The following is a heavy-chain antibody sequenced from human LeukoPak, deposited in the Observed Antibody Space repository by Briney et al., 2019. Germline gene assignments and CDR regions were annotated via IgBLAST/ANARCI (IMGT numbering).Heavy chain of an antibody. Sequence: SETLSLTCTVSGGSISSYYWSWIRQPPGQGLVWIGYIHYSGSTNYNPSLKSRVTISVDTSKNQFSLKLSSVTAADTAVYYCARTTEAHSWRTRYYDYYMDVWGKGTTVTVSS. CDR3: ARTTEAHSWRTRYYDYYMDV. CDR1: GGSISSYY. V-gene: IGHV4-59*01. J-gene: IGHJ6*03. CDR2: IHYSGST. D-gene: IGHD6-13*01.